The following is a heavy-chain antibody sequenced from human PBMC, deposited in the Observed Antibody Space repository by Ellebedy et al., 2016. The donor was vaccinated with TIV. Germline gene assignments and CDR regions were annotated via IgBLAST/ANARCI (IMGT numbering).Heavy chain of an antibody. Sequence: GESLKISCAASGFTFSGYGMHWVRQAPGKRLEWVAVISYDGSNKYYADSVKGRFTISRDNSKNTLYLQMNSLRAEDTAVYYCAKVGPSGSYYFDYWGQGTLVTVSS. CDR3: AKVGPSGSYYFDY. V-gene: IGHV3-30*18. D-gene: IGHD1-26*01. CDR1: GFTFSGYG. CDR2: ISYDGSNK. J-gene: IGHJ4*02.